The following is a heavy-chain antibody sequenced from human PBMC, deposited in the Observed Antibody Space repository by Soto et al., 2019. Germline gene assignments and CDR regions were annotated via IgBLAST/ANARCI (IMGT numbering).Heavy chain of an antibody. CDR1: FTSYG. Sequence: FTSYGTPRGHRPPGQGLEWMGSSAVYSGETNYGQRFQGRAIMTAETTTSTVSIELRRLTSDDTAVYYCARARGDYEEFYFDIWGQGTLVTVSS. J-gene: IGHJ4*02. CDR3: ARARGDYEEFYFDI. CDR2: SAVYSGET. V-gene: IGHV1-18*04. D-gene: IGHD4-17*01.